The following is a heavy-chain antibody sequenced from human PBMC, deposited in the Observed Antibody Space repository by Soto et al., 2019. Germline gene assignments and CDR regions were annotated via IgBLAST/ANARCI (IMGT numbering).Heavy chain of an antibody. CDR2: IYSGGST. D-gene: IGHD3-10*01. CDR1: GFTVSSNY. V-gene: IGHV3-53*01. J-gene: IGHJ6*02. Sequence: GGSLRLSCAASGFTVSSNYMSWVRQAPGKGLEWVSVIYSGGSTYYADSVKGRFTISRDNSKNALYLQMNSLRAEDTAVYYCARPRITMVRAPLGSHYYGMDVWGQGTTVTVSS. CDR3: ARPRITMVRAPLGSHYYGMDV.